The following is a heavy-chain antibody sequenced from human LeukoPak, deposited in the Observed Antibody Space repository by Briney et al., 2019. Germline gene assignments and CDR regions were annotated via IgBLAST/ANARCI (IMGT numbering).Heavy chain of an antibody. CDR2: SRNKANSYST. CDR3: ARDGGERGNSGFDL. Sequence: GGSLRLSCAASGFTLTDQYMDWVRQAPGKGLEWIGRSRNKANSYSTEYAASVKDRFVISRDASGNLMCLQMYILKIDNTAVYFCARDGGERGNSGFDLWGQGTGVTVSS. D-gene: IGHD3-16*01. V-gene: IGHV3-72*01. J-gene: IGHJ3*01. CDR1: GFTLTDQY.